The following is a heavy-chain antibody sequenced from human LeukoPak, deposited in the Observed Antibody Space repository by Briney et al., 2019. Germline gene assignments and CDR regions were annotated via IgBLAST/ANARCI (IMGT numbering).Heavy chain of an antibody. V-gene: IGHV3-11*01. D-gene: IGHD4-17*01. CDR2: ISSSGTTI. J-gene: IGHJ1*01. Sequence: GRSLRLSCAVSGLTFSVYYMSWVRQAPGKGRGWVSYISSSGTTISYTHSVKGRFTTSGDNTKNSLYLQMNSLRAEDTAVYYGAGDGAAVSTHPGFFQHWGQGTLVTVSS. CDR3: AGDGAAVSTHPGFFQH. CDR1: GLTFSVYY.